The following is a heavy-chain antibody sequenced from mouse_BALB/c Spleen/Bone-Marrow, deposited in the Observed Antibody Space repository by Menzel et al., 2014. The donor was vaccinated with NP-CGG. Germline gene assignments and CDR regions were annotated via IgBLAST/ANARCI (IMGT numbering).Heavy chain of an antibody. J-gene: IGHJ4*01. CDR3: ARFPMDY. CDR2: IRNKAYDYTT. CDR1: GFTFTDSY. V-gene: IGHV7-3*02. Sequence: EVKVVESGGGLVQPGGSLRLSCTTSGFTFTDSYMSWVRQPLGKALEWLGFIRNKAYDYTTEYSASVKGRFTISRDSSQSILYLQMNTLRPEDSATYYCARFPMDYWGQGTSVTVSS.